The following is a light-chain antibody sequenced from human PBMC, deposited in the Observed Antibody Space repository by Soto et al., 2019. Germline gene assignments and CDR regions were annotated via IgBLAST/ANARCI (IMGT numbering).Light chain of an antibody. V-gene: IGLV2-14*01. CDR3: NTYTSSSPFV. Sequence: QSALTQPASVSGSPGQSITISCTGTSSDVGANNYVSWYQQHPGKAPKLMIYDVSNRPSGISNRFSGSKSGNTASLTISGLQAEDEADYYCNTYTSSSPFVFGTGTKVTVL. J-gene: IGLJ1*01. CDR1: SSDVGANNY. CDR2: DVS.